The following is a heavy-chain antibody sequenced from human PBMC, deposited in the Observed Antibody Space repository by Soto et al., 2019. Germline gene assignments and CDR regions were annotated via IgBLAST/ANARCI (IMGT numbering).Heavy chain of an antibody. CDR3: ARGKRGFSRCIAARPFDY. CDR1: GFTFSSYG. Sequence: QVQLVESGGGVVQPGRSLRLSCAASGFTFSSYGMHWVRQAPGKGLEWVAVIWYDGSNKYYADSVKGRFTISRDNSKNTLYLQMNSLRAEDTAVYYCARGKRGFSRCIAARPFDYWGQGTLVTVSS. D-gene: IGHD6-6*01. V-gene: IGHV3-33*01. J-gene: IGHJ4*02. CDR2: IWYDGSNK.